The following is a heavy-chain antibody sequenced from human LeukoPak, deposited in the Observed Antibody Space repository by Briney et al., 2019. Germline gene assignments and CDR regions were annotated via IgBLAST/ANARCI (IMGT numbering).Heavy chain of an antibody. V-gene: IGHV1-8*03. J-gene: IGHJ6*03. CDR1: GYTFTSYD. Sequence: ASVKVSCKASGYTFTSYDINWVRQAPAHGLECMVWMDPNSGNTGYAQKFQGRVTITRNTSISTAYMELSSLRSEDTAVYYCARWGGRYYYYYMDVWGKGTTVTVSS. D-gene: IGHD3-10*01. CDR2: MDPNSGNT. CDR3: ARWGGRYYYYYMDV.